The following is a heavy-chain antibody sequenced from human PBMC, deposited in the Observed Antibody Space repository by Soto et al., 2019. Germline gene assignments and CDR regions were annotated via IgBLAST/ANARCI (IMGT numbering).Heavy chain of an antibody. D-gene: IGHD6-19*01. CDR3: AKDLVSRLDPNWFDP. Sequence: GGSLRLSCAASGFTFSSYAMSWVRQAPGKGLEWVSAISGSGGSTYYADSVKGRFTISRDNSKNTLYLQMNSLRAEDTAVYYCAKDLVSRLDPNWFDPWGQGTLVTVSS. CDR2: ISGSGGST. CDR1: GFTFSSYA. J-gene: IGHJ5*02. V-gene: IGHV3-23*01.